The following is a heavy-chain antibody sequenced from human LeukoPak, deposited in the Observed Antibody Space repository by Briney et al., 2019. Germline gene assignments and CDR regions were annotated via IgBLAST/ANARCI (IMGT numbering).Heavy chain of an antibody. Sequence: SETLSLTCTVSGGSISSYYWSWIRQPPGKGLEWIGYIYYSGSTNYNSSLRSRVTISVDTSKNQFSLKLSSVTAADTAVYYCARDRSYYYGSGSYFYDNWFDPWGQGTLVTVSS. CDR3: ARDRSYYYGSGSYFYDNWFDP. D-gene: IGHD3-10*01. CDR2: IYYSGST. V-gene: IGHV4-59*01. J-gene: IGHJ5*02. CDR1: GGSISSYY.